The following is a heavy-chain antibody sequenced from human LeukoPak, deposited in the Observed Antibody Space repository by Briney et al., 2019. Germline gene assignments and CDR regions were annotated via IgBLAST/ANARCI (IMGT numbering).Heavy chain of an antibody. CDR3: ARRDY. Sequence: GGSLRLSCAASGFTFSTYWMHWVRQAPGKGLIWVSRTNTDGSTTGYADSVKGRFTISRDNAKNTLYLQMNSLRAEDTAVYYCARRDYWGQGTLVTVSS. CDR2: TNTDGSTT. V-gene: IGHV3-74*01. J-gene: IGHJ4*02. CDR1: GFTFSTYW.